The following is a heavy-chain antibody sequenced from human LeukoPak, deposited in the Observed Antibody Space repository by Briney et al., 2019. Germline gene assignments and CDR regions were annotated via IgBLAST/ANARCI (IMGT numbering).Heavy chain of an antibody. Sequence: GASVKVSCKASGYTFTSYGISWVRQAPGQGLEWMGWISAYNGNTNYAQKLQGRVTMTTDTSTSTAYMELRSLRSDDTAVYYCARDVRYSSSWFNFDYWGQGTLVTVSS. V-gene: IGHV1-18*01. CDR2: ISAYNGNT. CDR3: ARDVRYSSSWFNFDY. J-gene: IGHJ4*02. CDR1: GYTFTSYG. D-gene: IGHD6-13*01.